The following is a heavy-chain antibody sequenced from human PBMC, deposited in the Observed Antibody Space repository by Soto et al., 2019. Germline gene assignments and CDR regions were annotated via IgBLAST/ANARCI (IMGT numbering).Heavy chain of an antibody. Sequence: QVQLVESGGGVVQPGRSLRLSCAASGFTFSSYAMHWVRQAPGKGLEWVAVISYDGSNKYYADSVKGRFTISRDNSKNTLYXQMNSLRAXXXAXXXXXXXXVDTATVWYFDLWGRGTLVTVSS. CDR3: XXXXVDTATVWYFDL. D-gene: IGHD5-18*01. CDR1: GFTFSSYA. J-gene: IGHJ2*01. V-gene: IGHV3-30-3*01. CDR2: ISYDGSNK.